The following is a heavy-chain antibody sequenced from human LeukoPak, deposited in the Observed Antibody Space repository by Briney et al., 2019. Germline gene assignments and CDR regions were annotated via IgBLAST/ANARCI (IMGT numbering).Heavy chain of an antibody. J-gene: IGHJ5*02. Sequence: ASVKVSCKASGYTFTTYDINWVPQATGQGLEWMGWMNPNSGNTGYAQKFQGRVTMTRNTSISTAYMELSSLRSEDTAVYYCARGPNKSDGGNSGSAWFDPWGQGTLVTVSS. D-gene: IGHD4-23*01. V-gene: IGHV1-8*01. CDR3: ARGPNKSDGGNSGSAWFDP. CDR1: GYTFTTYD. CDR2: MNPNSGNT.